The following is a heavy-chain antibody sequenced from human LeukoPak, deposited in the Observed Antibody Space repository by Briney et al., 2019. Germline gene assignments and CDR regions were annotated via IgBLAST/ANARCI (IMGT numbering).Heavy chain of an antibody. CDR2: ISGSGTTT. CDR1: GFAFSSYA. CDR3: AKAPSPNYYDSSGFYDY. V-gene: IGHV3-23*01. Sequence: GRSLRLSCAASGFAFSSYAMSWVRQAPGKGLEWVSSISGSGTTTYYADAVKGRFTISRDNSKNTLSLQINSLRGEDTALYYCAKAPSPNYYDSSGFYDYWGQGTLVTVSS. J-gene: IGHJ4*02. D-gene: IGHD3-22*01.